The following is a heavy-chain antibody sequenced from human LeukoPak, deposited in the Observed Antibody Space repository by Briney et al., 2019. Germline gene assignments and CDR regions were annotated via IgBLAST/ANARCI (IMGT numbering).Heavy chain of an antibody. Sequence: PGGSLRLSCAASGFTFSTYDMHWVRQVTGKGLEWVSAIGIGGATYYAGSVKGRFTISRETAKNSLYLQMNSLRAGDTAVYYCAREAGAGSHGFDAIDIWGQGTMVTVSS. CDR3: AREAGAGSHGFDAIDI. D-gene: IGHD3-16*01. J-gene: IGHJ3*02. V-gene: IGHV3-13*04. CDR2: IGIGGAT. CDR1: GFTFSTYD.